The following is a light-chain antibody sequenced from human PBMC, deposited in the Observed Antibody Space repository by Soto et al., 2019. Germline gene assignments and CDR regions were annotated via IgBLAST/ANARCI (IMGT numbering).Light chain of an antibody. J-gene: IGKJ5*01. CDR1: QSVSGN. Sequence: EIVMTQSPATLSVSPGERATLSCRASQSVSGNLAWYQQKPGQAPSLLIYGASSRATGIPDRFSGSGSGTDFTLTISRLEPEDFAVYYCQQYGNSPITFGQGTRLEIK. CDR3: QQYGNSPIT. V-gene: IGKV3-20*01. CDR2: GAS.